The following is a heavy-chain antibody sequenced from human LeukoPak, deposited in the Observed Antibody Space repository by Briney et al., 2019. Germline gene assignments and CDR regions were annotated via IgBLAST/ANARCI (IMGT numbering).Heavy chain of an antibody. CDR1: GFTFSSYS. V-gene: IGHV3-48*01. CDR3: ARDLGFSY. Sequence: GGSLRLSCAASGFTFSSYSMNWVRQAPGKGLEWISYISSSGSTMYYADSVKGRFTISRDNAKNSLYLQMNSLRAEDTAVYYCARDLGFSYWGQGTLVTVPS. J-gene: IGHJ4*02. CDR2: ISSSGSTM.